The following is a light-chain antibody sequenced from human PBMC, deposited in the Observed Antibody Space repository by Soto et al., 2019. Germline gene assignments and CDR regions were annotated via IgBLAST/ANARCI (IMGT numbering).Light chain of an antibody. CDR3: QQYYRYPWT. CDR1: QSIDIL. V-gene: IGKV1-5*03. CDR2: KAS. Sequence: DIQMTQSTSTLSASVGDRVTITCRATQSIDILLAWYQQKPGKAPNLLIYKASILESGVPSRFSGSASGTEFTLTISSLQPDDFASYYCQQYYRYPWTFGQGTKVEIK. J-gene: IGKJ1*01.